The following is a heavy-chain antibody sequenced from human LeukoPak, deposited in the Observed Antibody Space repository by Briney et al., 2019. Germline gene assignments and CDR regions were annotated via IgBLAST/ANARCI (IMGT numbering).Heavy chain of an antibody. D-gene: IGHD3-16*01. CDR2: IYYSGST. CDR3: ARHLRKFRSLGNAFDI. Sequence: SETLSLTCTVSGGSISSSSYYWGWIRQPPGKGLEWIGSIYYSGSTYYSPSLKSRVTISVDTSKNQFSLKLSSVTAADTAVYYCARHLRKFRSLGNAFDIWGQGTMVTVSS. V-gene: IGHV4-39*01. J-gene: IGHJ3*02. CDR1: GGSISSSSYY.